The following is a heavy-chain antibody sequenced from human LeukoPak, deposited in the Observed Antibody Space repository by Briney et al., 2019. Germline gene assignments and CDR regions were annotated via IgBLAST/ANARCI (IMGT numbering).Heavy chain of an antibody. CDR1: GYTFTSYY. Sequence: GASVKVSCKASGYTFTSYYMHWVRQAPGQGLEWMGIINPSGGSTSCAQKFQGRVTMTRDMSTSTVYMELSSLRSEDTAVYYCAVEDKRYSSSSDFDYWGQGTLVTVSS. CDR3: AVEDKRYSSSSDFDY. CDR2: INPSGGST. J-gene: IGHJ4*02. D-gene: IGHD6-6*01. V-gene: IGHV1-46*01.